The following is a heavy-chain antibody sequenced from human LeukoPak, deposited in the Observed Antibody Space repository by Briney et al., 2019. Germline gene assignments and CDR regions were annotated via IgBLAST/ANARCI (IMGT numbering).Heavy chain of an antibody. V-gene: IGHV4-34*01. CDR2: INHSGST. J-gene: IGHJ3*01. D-gene: IGHD3/OR15-3a*01. CDR1: GGAFSGYY. Sequence: PSGTLSLTCAVYGGAFSGYYWSWMRQPPGQGLEWIGEINHSGSTNYNPSLKSLATISLDTSKNQYSMKLSSADAADTDLYCCDGVAYICPHDKDCFDLWGQGTMVTVSS. CDR3: DGVAYICPHDKDCFDL.